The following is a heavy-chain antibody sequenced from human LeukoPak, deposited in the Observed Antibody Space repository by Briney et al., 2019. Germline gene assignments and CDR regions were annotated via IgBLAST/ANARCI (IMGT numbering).Heavy chain of an antibody. CDR3: AREIPNYDSSGYGRLDPIQNHDAFDI. J-gene: IGHJ3*02. V-gene: IGHV1-2*04. Sequence: ASVKVSCKASGYTFTGYYMHWVRQAPGQGLEWMGWINPNSGGTNYAQKFQGWVTMTRDTSISTAYMELSRLRSDDTAVYYCAREIPNYDSSGYGRLDPIQNHDAFDIWGQGTMVTVSS. D-gene: IGHD3-22*01. CDR1: GYTFTGYY. CDR2: INPNSGGT.